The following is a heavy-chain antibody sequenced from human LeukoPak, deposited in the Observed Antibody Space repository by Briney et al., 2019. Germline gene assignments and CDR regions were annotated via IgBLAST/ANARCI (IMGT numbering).Heavy chain of an antibody. D-gene: IGHD3-22*01. CDR2: MEYDGSNK. Sequence: LTGGSLRLSCAASGFTFSTYAMHWVRQAPGKGLEWVAFMEYDGSNKYYADSVKGRFTISRDNSKNTLYLQMNSLRPEDTAVYYAKAGPMINQHYFDYWGQGSQVTVSP. V-gene: IGHV3-30*02. CDR3: KAGPMINQHYFDY. J-gene: IGHJ4*02. CDR1: GFTFSTYA.